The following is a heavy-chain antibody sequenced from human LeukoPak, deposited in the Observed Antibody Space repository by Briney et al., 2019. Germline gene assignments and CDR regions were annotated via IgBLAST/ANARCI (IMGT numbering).Heavy chain of an antibody. CDR3: ARRAGEYSHPCDY. CDR2: IYSGGNT. V-gene: IGHV3-53*01. CDR1: GFTVSSNS. Sequence: LPGGSLRLSCTVSGFTVSSNSMSWVRQAPGKGLEWVSFIYSGGNTHYSDSVKGRFTISRDNSKNTLYLQMNTLRAEDTAVYYCARRAGEYSHPCDYWGQGTLVTVSS. J-gene: IGHJ4*02. D-gene: IGHD4-17*01.